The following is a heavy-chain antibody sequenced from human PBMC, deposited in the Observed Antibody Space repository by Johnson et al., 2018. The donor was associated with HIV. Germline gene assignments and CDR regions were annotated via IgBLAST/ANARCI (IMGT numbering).Heavy chain of an antibody. CDR3: ARDRDYLQAVAGPSDAFDI. J-gene: IGHJ3*02. CDR1: GFTFSSYD. Sequence: QVQLVESGGGVVQPGRSLRLSCAASGFTFSSYDMHWVRQAPGKGMDWVAFISYDGTDKYYADSVKGRFTISRDNSKNTLYLQMNSLRAEDTAVYYCARDRDYLQAVAGPSDAFDIWGQGTMVTVSS. CDR2: ISYDGTDK. D-gene: IGHD6-19*01. V-gene: IGHV3-30*03.